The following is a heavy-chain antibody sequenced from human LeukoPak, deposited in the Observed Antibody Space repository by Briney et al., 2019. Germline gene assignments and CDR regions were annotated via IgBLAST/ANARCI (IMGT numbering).Heavy chain of an antibody. J-gene: IGHJ4*02. CDR1: GGSISSSFYS. D-gene: IGHD3-10*01. CDR3: ARYVVYGSGKYYFDY. CDR2: IYYSGST. Sequence: SETLSLTCTVSGGSISSSFYSWDWIRQPPGKGLEWIGTIYYSGSTYYNPSLKSRVTISVDTSENQFSLKLSSVTAADTAVYYCARYVVYGSGKYYFDYWGQGTLVTVSS. V-gene: IGHV4-39*01.